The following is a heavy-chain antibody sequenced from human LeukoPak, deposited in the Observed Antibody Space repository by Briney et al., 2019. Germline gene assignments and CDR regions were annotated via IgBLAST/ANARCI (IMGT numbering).Heavy chain of an antibody. D-gene: IGHD6-13*01. CDR2: ISGSGGGT. V-gene: IGHV3-23*01. J-gene: IGHJ4*02. CDR1: GFTFSSYA. CDR3: AKAISYSRSWYYFDY. Sequence: GGSLRLSCAASGFTFSSYAMSWVRQAPGKGLEWVSGISGSGGGTYRADSVKGRFTISRDNPKNTLYLQMNSLRAEDTAVYYCAKAISYSRSWYYFDYWGQGTLVTVSS.